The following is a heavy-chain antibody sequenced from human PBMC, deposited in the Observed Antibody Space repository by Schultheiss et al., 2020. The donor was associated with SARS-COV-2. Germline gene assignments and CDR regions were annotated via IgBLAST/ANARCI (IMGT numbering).Heavy chain of an antibody. Sequence: TLSLTCAISGDSVSSNSAAWNWIRQSPSRGLEWLGRTYYRSKWYNDYAVSVKSRITINPDTSKNQFSLQLNSVTPEDTAVYYCASISWGVYYGGNSPDAFDIWGQGTMVTVSS. CDR3: ASISWGVYYGGNSPDAFDI. D-gene: IGHD4-23*01. CDR1: GDSVSSNSAA. V-gene: IGHV6-1*01. J-gene: IGHJ3*02. CDR2: TYYRSKWYN.